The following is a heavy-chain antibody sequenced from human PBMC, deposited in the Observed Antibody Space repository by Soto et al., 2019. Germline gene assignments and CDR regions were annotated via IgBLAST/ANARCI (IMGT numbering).Heavy chain of an antibody. Sequence: SETLSLTCAVYGGSFSGYYWSWIRQPPGKGLEWIGEINHSGSTNYNPSLKSRVTISVDRAKNQFSLKLSSVTAADTAVYYCARDIVVVPAVYQQPAGFDYWGQGTLVTVSS. D-gene: IGHD2-2*01. CDR1: GGSFSGYY. CDR2: INHSGST. CDR3: ARDIVVVPAVYQQPAGFDY. J-gene: IGHJ4*02. V-gene: IGHV4-34*01.